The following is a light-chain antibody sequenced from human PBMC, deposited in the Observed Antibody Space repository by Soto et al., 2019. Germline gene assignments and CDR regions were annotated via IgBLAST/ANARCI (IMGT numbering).Light chain of an antibody. CDR3: AAWDDSLNEYV. J-gene: IGLJ1*01. CDR1: NIGSNS. CDR2: GNN. Sequence: ELTQPPSVSVAPGQTARITCGGNNIGSNSVNWYQHLPGTAPKLLTHGNNHRPSGVPDRFSGSKSGTSASLAISGLQPEDEADYCCAAWDDSLNEYVFGDGTKVTV. V-gene: IGLV1-44*01.